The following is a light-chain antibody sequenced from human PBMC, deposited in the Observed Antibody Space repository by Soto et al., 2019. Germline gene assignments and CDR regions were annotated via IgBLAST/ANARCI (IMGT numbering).Light chain of an antibody. V-gene: IGKV3-20*01. J-gene: IGKJ1*01. CDR3: QQYGSSPRT. CDR1: RSLDSGQ. Sequence: EIVLTQSPGTLSLSPGESATLSCRASRSLDSGQLAWYQQKVGRAPRLLIHDAFMRATGIPDRFSGSGSGTDFTLTIARLEPEDFAVYYCQQYGSSPRTFGLGTKVDIK. CDR2: DAF.